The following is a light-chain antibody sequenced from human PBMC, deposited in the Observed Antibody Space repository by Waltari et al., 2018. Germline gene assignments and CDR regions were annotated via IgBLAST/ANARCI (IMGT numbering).Light chain of an antibody. CDR1: QSISSDF. J-gene: IGKJ4*01. V-gene: IGKV3-20*01. Sequence: EIVLTQSPGTLSLSRGEGATLSCRASQSISSDFLAWYQQKPGQPPRLLIDGASNRATGIPDRFSGSGSETDCTLAISRLEPEDFAEYYCQQYGSTCTLTFGGGTKVEMK. CDR2: GAS. CDR3: QQYGSTCTLT.